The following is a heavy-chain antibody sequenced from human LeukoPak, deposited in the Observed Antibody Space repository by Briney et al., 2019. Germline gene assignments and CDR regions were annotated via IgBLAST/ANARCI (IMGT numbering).Heavy chain of an antibody. CDR1: GGTSSSYA. CDR2: IIPMVGTI. CDR3: APSYNWFDP. Sequence: GASVKVSCKAVGGTSSSYAFSWVRQAPGQGLEWMGRIIPMVGTINYAQKYQGRVTITTDDSTSTVYMELSSLRSEDTAVYYCAPSYNWFDPWGQGTLVTVSS. J-gene: IGHJ5*02. V-gene: IGHV1-69*05.